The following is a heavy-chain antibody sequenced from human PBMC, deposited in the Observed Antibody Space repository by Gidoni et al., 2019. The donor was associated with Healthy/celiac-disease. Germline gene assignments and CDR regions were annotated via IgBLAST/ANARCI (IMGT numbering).Heavy chain of an antibody. Sequence: QVQLVESGGGVVQPGRSLRLSCASSGFTFSSYGMHWVRQAPGKGLEWVEVISYDGSNKYYADAVKGRFTIARDNSKNTLFLKMSSLRAEDTAVYYCAFGRFGELSSAFDYWGQGTLVTVSS. J-gene: IGHJ4*02. CDR3: AFGRFGELSSAFDY. V-gene: IGHV3-30*03. D-gene: IGHD3-10*01. CDR2: ISYDGSNK. CDR1: GFTFSSYG.